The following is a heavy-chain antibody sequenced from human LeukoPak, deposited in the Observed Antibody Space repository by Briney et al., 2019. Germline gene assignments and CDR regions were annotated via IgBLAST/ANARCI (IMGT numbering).Heavy chain of an antibody. D-gene: IGHD1-26*01. CDR1: GYTFSGHY. CDR3: ARVAYLVGASPFEY. J-gene: IGHJ4*02. Sequence: ASVKVSCKASGYTFSGHYMHWVRQAPGQGLEWMGWINPNSGGTKYAQNFQGRVTMTRDTSTSTAYMELSSLRSDDTGVYYCARVAYLVGASPFEYWGQGTLVTVSS. V-gene: IGHV1-2*02. CDR2: INPNSGGT.